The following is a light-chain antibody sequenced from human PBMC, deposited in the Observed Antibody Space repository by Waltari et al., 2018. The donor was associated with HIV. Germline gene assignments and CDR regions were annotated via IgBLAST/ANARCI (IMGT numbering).Light chain of an antibody. CDR1: TIESTS. CDR3: QVWDRSSDQVI. J-gene: IGLJ2*01. V-gene: IGLV3-21*04. CDR2: FVL. Sequence: YELTQPPSVSVAPGQTAMITCGGNTIESTSVQWYQQNPGQAPVLVIYFVLDRPSGIPERFSGSVSGNTATLTISRVDAGDEADYYCQVWDRSSDQVIFGGGTKLTVL.